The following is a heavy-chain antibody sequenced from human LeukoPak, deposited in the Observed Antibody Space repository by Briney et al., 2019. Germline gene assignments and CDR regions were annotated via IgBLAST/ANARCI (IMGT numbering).Heavy chain of an antibody. CDR3: AKVLLDPNLVLDY. D-gene: IGHD2-8*02. CDR1: GFTVSTYD. J-gene: IGHJ4*02. CDR2: IRGDGYA. V-gene: IGHV3-23*01. Sequence: GGSLRRSCAASGFTVSTYDMRWVRQAPGKGLEWVSAIRGDGYAYYADSVKGRFTISRDNSKNTLYLQMNSLRAEDTALYYCAKVLLDPNLVLDYWGQGTLVTVSS.